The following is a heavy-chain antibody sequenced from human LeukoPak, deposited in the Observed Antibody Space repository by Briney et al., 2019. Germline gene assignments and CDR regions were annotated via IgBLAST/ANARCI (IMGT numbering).Heavy chain of an antibody. CDR2: VYYTGTT. CDR1: GGSIKNYY. J-gene: IGHJ6*02. Sequence: SETLSLTCALAGGSIKNYYWSWIRQPLGKGLEWIGYVYYTGTTSYNPSLKSRVTISVETSKNQFSLTLNSVTAADTAVYHCARQSDPYYHYGLDFWGQGTTVIVSS. CDR3: ARQSDPYYHYGLDF. V-gene: IGHV4-59*01.